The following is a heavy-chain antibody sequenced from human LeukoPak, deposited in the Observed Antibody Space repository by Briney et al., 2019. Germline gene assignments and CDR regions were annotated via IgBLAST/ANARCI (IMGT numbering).Heavy chain of an antibody. J-gene: IGHJ4*02. CDR1: GGTFSSSA. Sequence: ASVEVSCKASGGTFSSSAISWVRQAPGQGVEWMGGIIPIFGTANYAQKFQGRVTITADKSTSTAYMELSSLRSEDTAVYYCAAHSITTVTKTRSDRNDYWGQGTLVTVSS. CDR3: AAHSITTVTKTRSDRNDY. D-gene: IGHD4-11*01. CDR2: IIPIFGTA. V-gene: IGHV1-69*06.